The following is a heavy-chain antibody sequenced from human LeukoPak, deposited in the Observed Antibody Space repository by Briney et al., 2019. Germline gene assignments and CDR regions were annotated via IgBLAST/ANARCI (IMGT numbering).Heavy chain of an antibody. CDR3: ARITIPIAAAGNDYFDY. D-gene: IGHD6-13*01. CDR2: IYYSGST. V-gene: IGHV4-59*12. J-gene: IGHJ4*02. CDR1: GGSISSYY. Sequence: ASETLSLTCTVSGGSISSYYWSWIRQPPGKGLEWIGYIYYSGSTNYNPSLKSRVTISVDTSKNQFSLKLSSVTAADVAVYYCARITIPIAAAGNDYFDYWGQGTLVTVSS.